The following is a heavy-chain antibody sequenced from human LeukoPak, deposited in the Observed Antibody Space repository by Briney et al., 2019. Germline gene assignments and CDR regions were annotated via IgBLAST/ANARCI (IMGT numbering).Heavy chain of an antibody. CDR1: GFTFSSYG. CDR3: AGYNCSSTTCYTGGFDY. Sequence: KTGGSLRLSCAASGFTFSSYGMHWVRQAPGKGLEWLAVISYDGNNKNHGDSVKGRFTISRDKSKNTLYLQMNSLRAEDTAVYFCAGYNCSSTTCYTGGFDYWGQGTLVTVSS. J-gene: IGHJ4*02. D-gene: IGHD2-2*02. V-gene: IGHV3-30*03. CDR2: ISYDGNNK.